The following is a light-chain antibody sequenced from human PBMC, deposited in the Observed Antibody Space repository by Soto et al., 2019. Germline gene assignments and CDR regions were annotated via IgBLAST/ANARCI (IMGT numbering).Light chain of an antibody. V-gene: IGKV1-39*01. CDR3: QQSYSNPT. J-gene: IGKJ4*01. Sequence: DIQMTQSPSSLSASVGDRVTITCRASQSISSYLNWYRQKPGKAPKLLIYGASSLQSGVPSRFNSNGTGTDFTLTISSLQPEDFATYYCQQSYSNPTFGGGTKVEIK. CDR2: GAS. CDR1: QSISSY.